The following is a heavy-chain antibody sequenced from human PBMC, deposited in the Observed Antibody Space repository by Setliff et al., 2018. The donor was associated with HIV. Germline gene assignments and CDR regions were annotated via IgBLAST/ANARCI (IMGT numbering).Heavy chain of an antibody. Sequence: ASVKVTCKASGYTFTDYYMHWVRQAPGQGLEWKGWINVNSGGTKYAQKFQGRVTMTRDTSISTAYMEVSSLRSDDTAVYFCTRVPGWTDQWGQGTQVTVSS. CDR3: TRVPGWTDQ. CDR2: INVNSGGT. J-gene: IGHJ1*01. D-gene: IGHD6-19*01. CDR1: GYTFTDYY. V-gene: IGHV1-2*02.